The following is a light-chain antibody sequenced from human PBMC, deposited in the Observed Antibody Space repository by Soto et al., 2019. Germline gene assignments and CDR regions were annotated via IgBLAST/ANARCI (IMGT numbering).Light chain of an antibody. Sequence: QSVLTQSSSASASLGSSVRLTCTLSSGHSTDIIEWHQQQPGKAPRYLMKLEDSGRYNKGSGVPDRCSCSSYGADRYLSISNHQFEDAAYYYCENWGSNTLVVFGGGTKVTVL. CDR3: ENWGSNTLVV. J-gene: IGLJ2*01. CDR2: LEDSGRY. V-gene: IGLV4-60*02. CDR1: SGHSTDI.